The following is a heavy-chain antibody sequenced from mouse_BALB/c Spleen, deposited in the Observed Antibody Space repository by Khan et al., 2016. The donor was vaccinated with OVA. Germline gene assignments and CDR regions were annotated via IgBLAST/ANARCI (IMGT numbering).Heavy chain of an antibody. CDR3: AIKGIYFYGSSYDYAMDY. D-gene: IGHD1-1*01. CDR1: GYTFSSYW. J-gene: IGHJ4*01. V-gene: IGHV1-9*01. Sequence: QVQLQQSGAELMKPGASVKISCKATGYTFSSYWIEWVKQRPGHGLEWIGEILPGSGSTNYNEKFKGKATFTADASSNTAYMQLSSLTSADSAVYYCAIKGIYFYGSSYDYAMDYWGQGTSVTVSS. CDR2: ILPGSGST.